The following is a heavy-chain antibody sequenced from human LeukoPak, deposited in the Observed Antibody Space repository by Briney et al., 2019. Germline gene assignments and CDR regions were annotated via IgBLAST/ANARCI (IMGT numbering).Heavy chain of an antibody. V-gene: IGHV3-7*01. CDR2: IKEDGSEK. Sequence: GGSLRLSCTASGFAFSSYWMTWVRQAPGKGLEWVAHIKEDGSEKYYVNSVKGRFNISRDNAKNSLFLQMNSLRAEDTAVYYCGRDDGFLCHSYWGRGTLVTVSS. J-gene: IGHJ4*02. CDR1: GFAFSSYW. D-gene: IGHD3/OR15-3a*01. CDR3: GRDDGFLCHSY.